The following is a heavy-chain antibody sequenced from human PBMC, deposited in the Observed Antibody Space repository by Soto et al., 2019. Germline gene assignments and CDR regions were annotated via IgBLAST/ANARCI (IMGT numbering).Heavy chain of an antibody. CDR2: ISYDGGLQ. Sequence: QAHLVESGGGVVKPGRSLRPSCAASGFTFTSYGMHWVRQAPGTRLEWVAVISYDGGLQHYADSVKGRFTISRDNSKNMVLLQMNSLRAEDTAVYYCVSDRGYGHASVPYSWGQGTLVSVSS. V-gene: IGHV3-30*03. D-gene: IGHD5-18*01. J-gene: IGHJ4*02. CDR3: VSDRGYGHASVPYS. CDR1: GFTFTSYG.